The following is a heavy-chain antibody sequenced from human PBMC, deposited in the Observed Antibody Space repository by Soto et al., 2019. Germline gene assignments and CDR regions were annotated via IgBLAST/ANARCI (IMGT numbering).Heavy chain of an antibody. CDR2: IYTSGTT. J-gene: IGHJ4*02. CDR1: GGSISDYF. CDR3: ARLGTNGQTLDY. D-gene: IGHD3-16*01. V-gene: IGHV4-4*07. Sequence: KPSEALSLTCTVSGGSISDYFWSWIRQPAGKGLEWVGRIYTSGTTNYNPSLKSRVTMSVDTSKNHFSLRLSSMTAADSAVYYCARLGTNGQTLDYWGQGTLVTVSS.